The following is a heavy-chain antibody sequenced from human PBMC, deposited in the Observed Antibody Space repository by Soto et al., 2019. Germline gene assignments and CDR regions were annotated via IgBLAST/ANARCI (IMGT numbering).Heavy chain of an antibody. CDR2: VSANNGHT. CDR1: GFTFSNYG. D-gene: IGHD2-8*01. J-gene: IGHJ6*02. CDR3: ARDIESVTAKHFFYYYAMDV. V-gene: IGHV1-18*01. Sequence: QGQLVQSGAEVKKPGASVKLSCKASGFTFSNYGLNWVRQAPGQGLEWMGWVSANNGHTNYAQNLQGRVSMTTDTSTSTAYMALRGLTFDDTAVYYCARDIESVTAKHFFYYYAMDVWGQGTTVTVSS.